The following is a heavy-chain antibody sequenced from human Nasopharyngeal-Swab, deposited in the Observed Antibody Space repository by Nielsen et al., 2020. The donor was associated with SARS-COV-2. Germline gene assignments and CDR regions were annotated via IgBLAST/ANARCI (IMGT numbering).Heavy chain of an antibody. Sequence: GESLKISCAASGFTFSTYSMNWVRQAPGKGLEWVSSISSSSSYIYYADSVKGRFTISRDNAKNSLYLQMNSLRAEDTAVYYCASENCSSTSCYFGADYYYMDVWGKGTTVTVSS. J-gene: IGHJ6*03. CDR3: ASENCSSTSCYFGADYYYMDV. CDR1: GFTFSTYS. V-gene: IGHV3-21*01. CDR2: ISSSSSYI. D-gene: IGHD2-2*01.